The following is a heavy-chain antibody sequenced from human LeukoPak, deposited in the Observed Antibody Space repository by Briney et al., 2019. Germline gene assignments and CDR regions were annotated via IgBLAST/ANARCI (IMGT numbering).Heavy chain of an antibody. CDR2: IKTDGSEK. V-gene: IGHV3-7*03. Sequence: GGSLRLSCEASGFTFSSYWMSWVHQAPGKGLEWVANIKTDGSEKYYVDSVKGRFTISRDNAKNSLYLQMNSLRDEDTAVFYCARSGNPRYWGQGALVSVSS. D-gene: IGHD3-10*01. CDR3: ARSGNPRY. J-gene: IGHJ4*02. CDR1: GFTFSSYW.